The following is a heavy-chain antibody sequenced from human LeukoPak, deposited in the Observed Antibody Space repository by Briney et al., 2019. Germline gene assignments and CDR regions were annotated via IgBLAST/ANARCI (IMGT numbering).Heavy chain of an antibody. D-gene: IGHD1/OR15-1a*01. CDR1: GGSISSYY. CDR2: IYYSGST. CDR3: AKQESRDYYYYMDV. V-gene: IGHV4-59*01. J-gene: IGHJ6*03. Sequence: PSETLSLTCTVSGGSISSYYWSWIRQPPGKGLEWIGYIYYSGSTNYNPSLKSRVTISVDTSKNQFSLKLSSVTAADTAVYYCAKQESRDYYYYMDVWGKGTTVTVSS.